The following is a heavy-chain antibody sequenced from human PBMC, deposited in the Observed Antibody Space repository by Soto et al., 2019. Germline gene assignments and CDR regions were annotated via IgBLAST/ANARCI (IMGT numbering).Heavy chain of an antibody. CDR1: GFTFSSYA. CDR3: AKEADISGYHPDY. V-gene: IGHV3-23*01. J-gene: IGHJ4*02. D-gene: IGHD3-22*01. CDR2: VSGSGGST. Sequence: GGSLRLSCAASGFTFSSYAMSWVRQAPGKGLEWVSVVSGSGGSTHYADSVKGRSTISRDNSKNTLYLQVNSLRAEDTAVYYCAKEADISGYHPDYWGQGTQVTVSS.